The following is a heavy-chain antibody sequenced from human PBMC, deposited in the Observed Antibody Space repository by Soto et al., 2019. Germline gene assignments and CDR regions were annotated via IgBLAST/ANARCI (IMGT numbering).Heavy chain of an antibody. J-gene: IGHJ4*01. CDR3: SRGTSIPASGDY. D-gene: IGHD6-6*01. Sequence: QVQLVQSGAEVKKPGSSVNVSCKASGYTFTNYGINWVRQAPGQGLEWLGWVSAYNGERRYAQRFQARVIMTTDTSTTTAYMELRSLRSDDTAVYYCSRGTSIPASGDYWGQGTLVTVSS. V-gene: IGHV1-18*01. CDR2: VSAYNGER. CDR1: GYTFTNYG.